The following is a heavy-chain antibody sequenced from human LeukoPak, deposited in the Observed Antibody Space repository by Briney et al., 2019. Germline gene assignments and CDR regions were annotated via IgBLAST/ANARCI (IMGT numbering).Heavy chain of an antibody. CDR1: GGSISSYY. D-gene: IGHD3-10*01. J-gene: IGHJ4*02. CDR3: ASTADYYGSGSYYFDY. V-gene: IGHV4-59*08. CDR2: IYYSGST. Sequence: SETLSPTCTASGGSISSYYWSWIRQPPGKGLEWIGYIYYSGSTNYNPSLKSRVTISVDTSKNQFSLKLSSVTAADTAVYYCASTADYYGSGSYYFDYWGQGTLVTVSS.